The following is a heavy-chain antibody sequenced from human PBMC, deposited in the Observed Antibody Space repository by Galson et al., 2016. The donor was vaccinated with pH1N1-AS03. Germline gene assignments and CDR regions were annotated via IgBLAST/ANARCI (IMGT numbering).Heavy chain of an antibody. D-gene: IGHD3-16*01. Sequence: SLRLSCAASGFIFRSYGMNWVRQAPGKGLEWVTFIRYDGNDRYYADSVKGRFIISRDNSKNTLYLQMNSLRPEDTAVYYCTKGWDSESWGQGILVTVSS. V-gene: IGHV3-30*02. J-gene: IGHJ4*02. CDR1: GFIFRSYG. CDR3: TKGWDSES. CDR2: IRYDGNDR.